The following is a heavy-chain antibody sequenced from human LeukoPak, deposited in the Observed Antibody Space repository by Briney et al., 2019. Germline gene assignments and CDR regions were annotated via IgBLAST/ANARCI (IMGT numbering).Heavy chain of an antibody. D-gene: IGHD4-11*01. J-gene: IGHJ4*02. CDR3: ARQDYSNYVAYFDY. V-gene: IGHV4-39*01. Sequence: SETLSLTCSVSGGSISSSIYYWGWIRQPPGKGLEWIGSIYYSGSTYYNPSLKSRATISVDTSKSQFSLNLSSVTAADTAVYYCARQDYSNYVAYFDYWGQGTLVTVSS. CDR1: GGSISSSIYY. CDR2: IYYSGST.